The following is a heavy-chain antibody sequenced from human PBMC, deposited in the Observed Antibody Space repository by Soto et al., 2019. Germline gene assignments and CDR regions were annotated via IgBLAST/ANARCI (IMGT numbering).Heavy chain of an antibody. V-gene: IGHV1-8*01. CDR1: GYTFSTYE. J-gene: IGHJ5*02. CDR3: VRGRGPRIGEGKNWFDP. D-gene: IGHD3-10*01. Sequence: QVQLVQSGAEVKKPGASVKVSCKASGYTFSTYEINWMRQATGQGLEWMGWMNPNSGNTGYAQKFQGRVTMTRNTSISTAYMELSSLRSEDTAVYYCVRGRGPRIGEGKNWFDPWGQGTLVTVSS. CDR2: MNPNSGNT.